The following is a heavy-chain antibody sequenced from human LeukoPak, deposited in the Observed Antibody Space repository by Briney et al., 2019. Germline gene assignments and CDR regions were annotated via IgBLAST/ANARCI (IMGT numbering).Heavy chain of an antibody. D-gene: IGHD5-12*01. Sequence: GGSLRLSCVASGFTFSSYGMSWVRQAPGKGLEWVAVISHHGANKFYGDSVKGRFTISRDNSKNTLYLQMNSLRAEDTAVYYCARELDSGYYFDWGQGTLVTVSS. CDR2: ISHHGANK. V-gene: IGHV3-30*03. CDR3: ARELDSGYYFD. J-gene: IGHJ4*02. CDR1: GFTFSSYG.